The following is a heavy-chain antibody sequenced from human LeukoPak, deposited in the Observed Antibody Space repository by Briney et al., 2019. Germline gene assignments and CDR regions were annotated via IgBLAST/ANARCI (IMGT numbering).Heavy chain of an antibody. D-gene: IGHD2-21*01. CDR1: GVSISSGGYY. Sequence: PSETLSLTCTVSGVSISSGGYYWSWIRQYPGKGLEWIGYIYYSGSAYSNPSLKSRITISLDTSKSQFSLRLTSVTAADTAVYYCATYRAGDINWFDPWGQGTLVTVSS. J-gene: IGHJ5*02. V-gene: IGHV4-31*03. CDR3: ATYRAGDINWFDP. CDR2: IYYSGSA.